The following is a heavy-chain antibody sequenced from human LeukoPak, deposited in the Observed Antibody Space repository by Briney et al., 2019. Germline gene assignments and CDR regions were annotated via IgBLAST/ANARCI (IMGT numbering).Heavy chain of an antibody. V-gene: IGHV1-2*02. Sequence: QGLEWMGWINTKSGRTSSARKFQGRVTMTRDPSITTVYMDMARLTSDDTAIYFCARADFIDAGPYLIGPWGQGTLVTVSS. D-gene: IGHD3-3*01. J-gene: IGHJ5*02. CDR3: ARADFIDAGPYLIGP. CDR2: INTKSGRT.